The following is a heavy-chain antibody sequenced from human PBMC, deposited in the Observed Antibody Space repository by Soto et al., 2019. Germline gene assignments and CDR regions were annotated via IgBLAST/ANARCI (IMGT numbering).Heavy chain of an antibody. Sequence: EVQLVQSGAEVKKPGESLRISCKGSGYSFTSHWISWVRQMPGKGLEWMGRIDPSDSYTSYSPSFQGHVTISADKSISTVYLQWGSLKASDTAMYYCARGDTALSYWYFDLWGRGTLVTVSS. D-gene: IGHD5-18*01. CDR2: IDPSDSYT. CDR1: GYSFTSHW. CDR3: ARGDTALSYWYFDL. V-gene: IGHV5-10-1*01. J-gene: IGHJ2*01.